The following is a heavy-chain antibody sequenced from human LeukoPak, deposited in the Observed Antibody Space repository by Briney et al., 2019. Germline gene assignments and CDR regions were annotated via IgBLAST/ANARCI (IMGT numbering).Heavy chain of an antibody. D-gene: IGHD1-20*01. V-gene: IGHV4-39*01. CDR1: GGSISSTSYY. CDR2: IYYSGST. J-gene: IGHJ4*02. Sequence: PSETLSLTCIVSGGSISSTSYYWGWIHQPPGKGLEWIGSIYYSGSTYYNPSLKSRVTISVDTSKNQFSLKLSSVTAVDTAVYYCARQPGRGITGTRTPDYWGQGTLVTVSS. CDR3: ARQPGRGITGTRTPDY.